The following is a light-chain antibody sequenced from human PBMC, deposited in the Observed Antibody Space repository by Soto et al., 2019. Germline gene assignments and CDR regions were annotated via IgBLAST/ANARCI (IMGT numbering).Light chain of an antibody. J-gene: IGKJ5*01. CDR1: RNVSSY. Sequence: EIVLTQSPATLSLSPGERATLSCRASRNVSSYLAWYQQKPGQAPRLLIYDASNRATGIPARFSGSGSGTDFTLTISSPEPEDFAVYYCQQRSNWPPITFGQGTRLEIK. CDR2: DAS. V-gene: IGKV3-11*01. CDR3: QQRSNWPPIT.